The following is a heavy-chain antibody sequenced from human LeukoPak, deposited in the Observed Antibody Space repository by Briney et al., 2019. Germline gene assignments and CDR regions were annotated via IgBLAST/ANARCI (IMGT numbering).Heavy chain of an antibody. V-gene: IGHV3-21*01. CDR1: GFTFSSYS. CDR2: ISSSSSYI. J-gene: IGHJ4*02. Sequence: GGSLRLSCAASGFTFSSYSMTWVRQAPGKGLEWVSSISSSSSYIYYADSVKGRFTISRDNAKNSLYLQMNSLRAEDTAVYYCARDKAGYVSPFDYWGQGTLVTVSS. D-gene: IGHD2-2*01. CDR3: ARDKAGYVSPFDY.